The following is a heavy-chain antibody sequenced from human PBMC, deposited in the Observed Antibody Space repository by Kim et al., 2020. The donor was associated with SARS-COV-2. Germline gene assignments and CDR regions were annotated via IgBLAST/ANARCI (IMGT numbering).Heavy chain of an antibody. D-gene: IGHD6-13*01. Sequence: ASVKVSCKASGYTFTSYYMHWVRQAPGQGLEWMGIINPSGGSTSYAQKFQGRVTMTRDTSTSTVYMELSSLRSEDTAVYYCARDRVIAAAGTEGESGYYYYYYYGMDVWGQGTTVTVSS. CDR3: ARDRVIAAAGTEGESGYYYYYYYGMDV. V-gene: IGHV1-46*01. CDR1: GYTFTSYY. CDR2: INPSGGST. J-gene: IGHJ6*02.